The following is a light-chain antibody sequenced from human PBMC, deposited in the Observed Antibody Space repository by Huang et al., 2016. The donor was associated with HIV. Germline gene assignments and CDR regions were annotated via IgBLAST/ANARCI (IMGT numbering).Light chain of an antibody. CDR1: QTITWW. CDR2: KAA. V-gene: IGKV1-5*03. Sequence: DIQMTQSPSTLSASIGDRVTITCRASQTITWWLAWYQQKPGKAPKVLIYKAASLESGVPSRFIGSGSGTEFTLTISSLQPDDLVTYYCQQYNAYPWTFGQGTKVEI. CDR3: QQYNAYPWT. J-gene: IGKJ1*01.